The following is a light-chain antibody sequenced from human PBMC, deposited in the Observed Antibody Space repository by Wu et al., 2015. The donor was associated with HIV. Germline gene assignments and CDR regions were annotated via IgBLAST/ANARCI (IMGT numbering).Light chain of an antibody. CDR2: AAS. Sequence: EIVLTQSPATLSFSPGETATLSCRASQSVSGTLAWYQRKPGQPPRLIIYAASTRATGIPDRFSGSGSGTDFTLTISRLEPEDFAVFYCQQYGTSPSTFGQGTMLELK. CDR1: QSVSGT. J-gene: IGKJ2*01. CDR3: QQYGTSPST. V-gene: IGKV3-20*01.